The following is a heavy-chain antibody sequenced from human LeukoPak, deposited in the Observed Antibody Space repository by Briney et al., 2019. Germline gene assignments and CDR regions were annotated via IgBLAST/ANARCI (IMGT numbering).Heavy chain of an antibody. CDR1: GFSFSDWY. Sequence: PGESLRLSCEASGFSFSDWYMTWIRQAPGKVLEWVSYISISRSHTNYADSVKGRFTISRDNAKNSLYLQMNSLRAEDTAMYYCARDYYDSSGYYSYYYGMDVWGQGSTVTVSS. J-gene: IGHJ6*02. D-gene: IGHD3-22*01. CDR2: ISISRSHT. CDR3: ARDYYDSSGYYSYYYGMDV. V-gene: IGHV3-11*06.